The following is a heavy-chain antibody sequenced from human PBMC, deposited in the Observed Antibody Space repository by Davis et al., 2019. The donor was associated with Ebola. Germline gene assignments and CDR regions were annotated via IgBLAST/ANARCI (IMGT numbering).Heavy chain of an antibody. J-gene: IGHJ4*02. V-gene: IGHV4-4*07. CDR2: IYTSGST. Sequence: PSETLSLTCTVSGGSISSYYRSWIRQPAGKGLEWIGRIYTSGSTNYNPSLKSRVTMSVDTSKNQFSLKLSSVTAADTAVYYCARGDFEWELTLDYWGQGTLVTVSS. CDR3: ARGDFEWELTLDY. D-gene: IGHD1-26*01. CDR1: GGSISSYY.